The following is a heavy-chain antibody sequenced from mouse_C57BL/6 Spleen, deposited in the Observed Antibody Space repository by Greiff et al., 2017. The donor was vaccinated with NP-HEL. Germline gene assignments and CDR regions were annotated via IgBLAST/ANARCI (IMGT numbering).Heavy chain of an antibody. CDR1: GYTFTSYW. J-gene: IGHJ1*03. CDR3: ARKGLYGSSYGWYFDV. Sequence: QVQLQQPGAELVKPGASVKLSCKASGYTFTSYWMQWVKQRPGQGLEWIGEIDPSDSYTNYNQKFKGKATLTVDTSSSKAYMQLSSLTSEDSAVYYCARKGLYGSSYGWYFDVWGTGTTVTVSS. D-gene: IGHD1-1*01. CDR2: IDPSDSYT. V-gene: IGHV1-50*01.